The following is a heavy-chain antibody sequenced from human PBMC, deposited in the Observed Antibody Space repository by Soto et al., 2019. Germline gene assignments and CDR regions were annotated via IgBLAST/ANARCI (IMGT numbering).Heavy chain of an antibody. CDR2: INPNSGDT. V-gene: IGHV1-2*02. Sequence: ASVKVSCKAAGYTFTGYYMHWVRQAPGQGLEWMGWINPNSGDTKYAQKFQGRVTMTRDTSTRTAYMEVSRLTSDDTAVYYCARSLSTIGGRPDSWGQGTLVTVSS. CDR3: ARSLSTIGGRPDS. CDR1: GYTFTGYY. J-gene: IGHJ4*02. D-gene: IGHD6-6*01.